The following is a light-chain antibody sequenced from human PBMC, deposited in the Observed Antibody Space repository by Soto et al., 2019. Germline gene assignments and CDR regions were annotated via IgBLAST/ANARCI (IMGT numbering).Light chain of an antibody. Sequence: QSALTQPRSVSGSPGQSATISCTGTSSDVGGYDYVSWYQQHPGKAPKLVIYDVSKRPSGVPDRFSGSKSGNTASLSISGLQADDEADYYCYSYAGSYSDVFGTGTKLTVL. CDR2: DVS. CDR3: YSYAGSYSDV. V-gene: IGLV2-11*01. J-gene: IGLJ1*01. CDR1: SSDVGGYDY.